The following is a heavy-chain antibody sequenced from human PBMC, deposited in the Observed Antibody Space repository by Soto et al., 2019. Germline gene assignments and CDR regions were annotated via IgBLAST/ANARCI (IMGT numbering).Heavy chain of an antibody. Sequence: ASVKVSCKVSGYTLTELSMHWVRQAPGKGLEWMGGFDPEDGETIYAQKFQGRVTMTEDTSTDTAYMELSSLRSEDTAVYYCATLYVEMATIRYYYAMDVWGQGTTVNVAS. CDR1: GYTLTELS. CDR2: FDPEDGET. J-gene: IGHJ6*02. CDR3: ATLYVEMATIRYYYAMDV. D-gene: IGHD5-12*01. V-gene: IGHV1-24*01.